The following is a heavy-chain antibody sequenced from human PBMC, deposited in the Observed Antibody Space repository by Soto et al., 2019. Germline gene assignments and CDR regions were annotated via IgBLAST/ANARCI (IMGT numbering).Heavy chain of an antibody. J-gene: IGHJ4*02. CDR1: GFTFSSYA. Sequence: QVQLVESGGGVVQPGRSLRLSCAASGFTFSSYAMHWVRQAPGKRLEWVAVISYDGSNKYYADSVKGRFTISRDNSKNTLYLQMNSLRAEDTAVYYCAREEMATISLSYWGQGTLVTVSS. D-gene: IGHD5-12*01. CDR2: ISYDGSNK. V-gene: IGHV3-30-3*01. CDR3: AREEMATISLSY.